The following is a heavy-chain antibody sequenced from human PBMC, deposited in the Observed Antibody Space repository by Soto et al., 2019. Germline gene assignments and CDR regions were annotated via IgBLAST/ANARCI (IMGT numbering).Heavy chain of an antibody. CDR1: GGSISSSNW. CDR2: IYHSGST. Sequence: PSETLSLTCAFSGGSISSSNWWSWVRQPPGKGLEWIGEIYHSGSTNYNPSLMSRLTISVDRSKNQLSLKLRSVTAADTAVYYCTRDMIYGSERSYYYYAMDVWGRGTTVTVSS. V-gene: IGHV4-4*02. CDR3: TRDMIYGSERSYYYYAMDV. J-gene: IGHJ6*02. D-gene: IGHD3-10*01.